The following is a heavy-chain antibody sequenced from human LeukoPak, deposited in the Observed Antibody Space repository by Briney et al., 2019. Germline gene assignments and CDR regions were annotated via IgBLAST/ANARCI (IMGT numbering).Heavy chain of an antibody. CDR3: ARGRGRFDY. D-gene: IGHD2-15*01. CDR2: INHSGST. Sequence: SETLSLTCAVYGGSFSGYYWSWIRQPPGKGLEWIGEINHSGSTNYNPSLKSRVTISVDTFKNQFSLKLSSVTAADTAVYYCARGRGRFDYWGQGTLVTVSS. V-gene: IGHV4-34*01. J-gene: IGHJ4*02. CDR1: GGSFSGYY.